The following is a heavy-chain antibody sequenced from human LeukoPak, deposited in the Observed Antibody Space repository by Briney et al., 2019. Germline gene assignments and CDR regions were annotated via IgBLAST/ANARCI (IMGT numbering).Heavy chain of an antibody. J-gene: IGHJ4*02. CDR1: GYSISSGYF. Sequence: PSETLSLTCAVSGYSISSGYFWAWIRQPPGKGLEWIGNIYHSGSTYYNPSLKSRVTISVDTSKNQFSLKLSSVTAADTAVYYCARYYYDSSGYYWGNFDYWDQGTLVTVSS. CDR3: ARYYYDSSGYYWGNFDY. D-gene: IGHD3-22*01. V-gene: IGHV4-38-2*01. CDR2: IYHSGST.